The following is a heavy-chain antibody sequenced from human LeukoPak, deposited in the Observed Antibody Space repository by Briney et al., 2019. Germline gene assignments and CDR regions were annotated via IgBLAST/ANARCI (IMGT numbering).Heavy chain of an antibody. CDR1: GYTFTGYY. Sequence: ASVKVSCTASGYTFTGYYMHWVRQAPGQGLEWMGWINPNSGGTNYAQKFQGRVTMTRDTSISTAYMELSRLRSDDTAVYYCARDLATVVTNYYYGMDVWGQGTTVTVSS. CDR2: INPNSGGT. J-gene: IGHJ6*02. V-gene: IGHV1-2*02. D-gene: IGHD4-17*01. CDR3: ARDLATVVTNYYYGMDV.